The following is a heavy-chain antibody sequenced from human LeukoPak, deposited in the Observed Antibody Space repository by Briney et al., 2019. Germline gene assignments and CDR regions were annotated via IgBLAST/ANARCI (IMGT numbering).Heavy chain of an antibody. V-gene: IGHV3-30*02. J-gene: IGHJ4*02. CDR2: IRYDGSNK. Sequence: PGGSLRLSCAAPGFTFSSYGMHWVRQAPGKGLEWVAFIRYDGSNKYYADSVKGRFTISRDNSKNTLYLQMNSLRAEDTAVYYCAKDPRERYYFDYWGQGTLVTVSS. D-gene: IGHD1-1*01. CDR1: GFTFSSYG. CDR3: AKDPRERYYFDY.